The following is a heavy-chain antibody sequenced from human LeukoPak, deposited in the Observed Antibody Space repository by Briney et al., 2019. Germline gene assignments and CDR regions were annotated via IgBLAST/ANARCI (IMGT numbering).Heavy chain of an antibody. Sequence: SETLSLTCTVSGGSISSHYWSWIRQPPGKGLEWIGYIYYSGSTNYNPSLKSRVTISVDTSRNQFSLKLSSVTAADTAVYYCARVSYYDSSGYYQYYYYYYMDVWGKGTTVTVSS. D-gene: IGHD3-22*01. J-gene: IGHJ6*03. CDR1: GGSISSHY. V-gene: IGHV4-59*11. CDR2: IYYSGST. CDR3: ARVSYYDSSGYYQYYYYYYMDV.